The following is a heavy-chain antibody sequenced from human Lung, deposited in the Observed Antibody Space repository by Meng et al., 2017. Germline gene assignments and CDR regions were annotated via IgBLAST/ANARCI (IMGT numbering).Heavy chain of an antibody. J-gene: IGHJ4*02. V-gene: IGHV3-13*01. CDR2: IGTGGDT. CDR1: GFIFSRYD. CDR3: ARGGIAVAGLDLFDY. D-gene: IGHD6-19*01. Sequence: EVQLVESGGGLVQPGGSLRLSCAASGFIFSRYDMYWVRQASGQGLEWVSAIGTGGDTHYPDSVKGRFIISRENAKNSMHLQMNSLRAEDTAVYYCARGGIAVAGLDLFDYWGQGTLVTVSS.